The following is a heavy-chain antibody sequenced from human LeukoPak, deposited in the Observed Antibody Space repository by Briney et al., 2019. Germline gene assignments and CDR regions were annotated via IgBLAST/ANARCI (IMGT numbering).Heavy chain of an antibody. J-gene: IGHJ6*03. CDR2: ISSSSSYI. D-gene: IGHD3-9*01. CDR3: ARDYDYDILTGYRPYYYYYYMDA. V-gene: IGHV3-21*01. CDR1: GFTFSSYA. Sequence: GGSLRLSCAASGFTFSSYAMSWVRQAPGKGLEWVSSISSSSSYIYYADSVKGRFTISRDNAKNSLYLQMNSLRAEDTAVYYCARDYDYDILTGYRPYYYYYYMDAWGKGTTVTVSS.